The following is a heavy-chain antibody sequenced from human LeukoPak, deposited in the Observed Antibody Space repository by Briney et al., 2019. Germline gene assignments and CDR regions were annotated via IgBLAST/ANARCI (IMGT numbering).Heavy chain of an antibody. Sequence: GGSLILSCAASGFTFSDYYMSWIRQAPGKGLEWVAVIWYDGTNKYYADSVKGRFTISRDNSKNTLYLQMNSLRAEDTAVYYCARATVTRWFDPWGQGTLVTVSS. D-gene: IGHD4-17*01. CDR2: IWYDGTNK. J-gene: IGHJ5*02. V-gene: IGHV3-33*08. CDR1: GFTFSDYY. CDR3: ARATVTRWFDP.